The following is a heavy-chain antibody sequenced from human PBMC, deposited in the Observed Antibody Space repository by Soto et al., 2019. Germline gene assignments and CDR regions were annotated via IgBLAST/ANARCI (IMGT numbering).Heavy chain of an antibody. J-gene: IGHJ4*02. Sequence: PSETLSLTCVVSGDSISGNHWWNWVRQPPGKGLEWIGEIYHSGSINYNPSLKSRVSISVDKSKNQFSLQLSSLTAADTAVYYCAHMTTVTTFDYWGQGTLVTVSS. V-gene: IGHV4-4*02. D-gene: IGHD4-17*01. CDR2: IYHSGSI. CDR3: AHMTTVTTFDY. CDR1: GDSISGNHW.